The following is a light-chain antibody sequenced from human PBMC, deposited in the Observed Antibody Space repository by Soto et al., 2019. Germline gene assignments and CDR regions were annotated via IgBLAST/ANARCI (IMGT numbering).Light chain of an antibody. J-gene: IGLJ1*01. Sequence: QAVVTQEPSLTVSPGGTVSLTCGSSTGAVTSGHYPYWFQQKPGQAPRTLIYDTSNRHSWTPARFSGSLLGGKAALTLSGAQPEDEADYYCAAWDDSLSGYVFGTGTKVTVL. CDR2: DTS. CDR1: TGAVTSGHY. CDR3: AAWDDSLSGYV. V-gene: IGLV7-46*01.